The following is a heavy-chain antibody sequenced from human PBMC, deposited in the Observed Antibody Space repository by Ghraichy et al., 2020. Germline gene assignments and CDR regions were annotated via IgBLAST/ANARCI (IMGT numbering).Heavy chain of an antibody. Sequence: SETLSLTCAVYGGSFSGYYWSWIRQPPGKGLEWIGEINHSGSTNYNPSLKSRVTISVDTSKNQFSLKLSSVTAADTAVYYCARYYDSSGYLDYWGQGTLVTVSS. CDR3: ARYYDSSGYLDY. CDR1: GGSFSGYY. J-gene: IGHJ4*02. V-gene: IGHV4-34*01. D-gene: IGHD3-22*01. CDR2: INHSGST.